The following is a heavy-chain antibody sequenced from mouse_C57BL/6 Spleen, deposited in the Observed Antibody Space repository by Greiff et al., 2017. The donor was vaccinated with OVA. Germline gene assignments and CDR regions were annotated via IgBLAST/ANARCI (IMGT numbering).Heavy chain of an antibody. D-gene: IGHD3-1*01. J-gene: IGHJ2*01. CDR3: ARSGLRFPYFDY. CDR2: IYPGDGDT. CDR1: GYAFSSSW. Sequence: VQLQQSGPELVKPGASVKISCKASGYAFSSSWMNWVKQRPGKGLEWIGRIYPGDGDTNYNGKFKGKATLTADKSSSTAYMQLSSLTSEDSAVYFCARSGLRFPYFDYWGQGTTLTVSS. V-gene: IGHV1-82*01.